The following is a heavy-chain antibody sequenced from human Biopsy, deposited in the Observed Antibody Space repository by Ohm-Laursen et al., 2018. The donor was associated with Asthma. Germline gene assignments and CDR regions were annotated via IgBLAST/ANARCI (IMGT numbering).Heavy chain of an antibody. CDR2: ISYDGSNK. J-gene: IGHJ4*02. CDR3: ASQSSGPDFWSGYYYFDY. V-gene: IGHV3-30*04. D-gene: IGHD3-3*01. CDR1: GFTLSSYA. Sequence: SLRLSCPPSGFTLSSYAMHWVRQAPGKALEWVAVISYDGSNKYYADSVKGRFTISRDNSKNTLYLQMNSLRAEDTAVYYCASQSSGPDFWSGYYYFDYWGQGTLVTVSS.